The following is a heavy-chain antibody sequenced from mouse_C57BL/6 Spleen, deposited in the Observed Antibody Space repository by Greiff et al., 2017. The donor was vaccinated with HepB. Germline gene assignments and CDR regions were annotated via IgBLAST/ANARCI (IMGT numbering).Heavy chain of an antibody. V-gene: IGHV1-15*01. CDR3: TKLGQDAMVD. CDR2: IDPETGGT. D-gene: IGHD4-1*01. Sequence: VQLQQSGAELVRPGASVTLSCKASGYTFTDYEMHWVKQTPVHGLEWIGAIDPETGGTAYNQKFKGKAILTADKTSSTAYMELRSLTSEDSAVYYCTKLGQDAMVDRGQGTSVTVAA. CDR1: GYTFTDYE. J-gene: IGHJ4*01.